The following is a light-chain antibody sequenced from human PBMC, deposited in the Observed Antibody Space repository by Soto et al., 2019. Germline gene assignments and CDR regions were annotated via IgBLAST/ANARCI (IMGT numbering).Light chain of an antibody. CDR3: QVWDGHTDHVV. J-gene: IGLJ2*01. Sequence: SYELTQPPSVSVAPGQTASISCGGEKIGIKNMSWYQKRPGQAPLLVVYDGSDRPSGIPERFAGSNSGNTATLTIGRVEAGDEADYFCQVWDGHTDHVVFGGGTKVTVL. CDR1: KIGIKN. CDR2: DGS. V-gene: IGLV3-21*02.